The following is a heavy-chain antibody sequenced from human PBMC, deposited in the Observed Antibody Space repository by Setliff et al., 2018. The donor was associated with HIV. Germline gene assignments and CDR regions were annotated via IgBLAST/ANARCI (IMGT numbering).Heavy chain of an antibody. D-gene: IGHD2-15*01. CDR3: ARDGEYCSGGRCYLSFDY. CDR1: EFAFSNYW. V-gene: IGHV3-7*01. Sequence: HPGGSLRLSCAASEFAFSNYWMSWVRQAPGKGLEWVANIKPDGSERYYIDSVKGRFTISRDNARNSLYLQMNSLRAEDTAIYYCARDGEYCSGGRCYLSFDYWGQGTLVTVSS. CDR2: IKPDGSER. J-gene: IGHJ4*02.